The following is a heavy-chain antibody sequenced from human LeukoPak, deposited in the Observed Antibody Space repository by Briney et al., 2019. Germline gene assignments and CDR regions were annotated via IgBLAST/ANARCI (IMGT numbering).Heavy chain of an antibody. CDR2: INSDGNYT. J-gene: IGHJ4*02. D-gene: IGHD6-19*01. V-gene: IGHV3-74*01. CDR3: AREYSSGWTSDY. CDR1: GFTFSSCW. Sequence: GGSLRLSCAASGFTFSSCWMHWVRQAPGKGLVWVSRINSDGNYTTYADSVKGRFTISRDNAKNTLSLQMNSLRAEDTAVYYCAREYSSGWTSDYWGQGTLVTVSS.